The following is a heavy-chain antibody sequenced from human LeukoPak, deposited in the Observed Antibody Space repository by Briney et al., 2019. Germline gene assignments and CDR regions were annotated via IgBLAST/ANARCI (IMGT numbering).Heavy chain of an antibody. Sequence: SETLSLTCTVSGGSISSYCWSWIRQPPGKGLEWIGYIYYIGGTNYNPSLKSRVTISVDTSKNQFSLQLNSVTPEDTAVYYCARDRVKSNDAFDIWGQGTMVTVSS. CDR3: ARDRVKSNDAFDI. CDR2: IYYIGGT. CDR1: GGSISSYC. J-gene: IGHJ3*02. V-gene: IGHV4-59*12. D-gene: IGHD3-10*01.